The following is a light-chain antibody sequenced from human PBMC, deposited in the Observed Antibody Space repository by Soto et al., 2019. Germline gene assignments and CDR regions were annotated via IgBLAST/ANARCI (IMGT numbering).Light chain of an antibody. CDR2: KAS. Sequence: DIQMTQSPSTLSGSVGDRVTITCRASQTISSWLAWYQQKTGKAPKLLIYKASTLKSGVPSRFSGSGSGTEFMLTISSLQPDDFATYYCQHYNSYSEAFGEGTKVELK. J-gene: IGKJ1*01. CDR1: QTISSW. V-gene: IGKV1-5*03. CDR3: QHYNSYSEA.